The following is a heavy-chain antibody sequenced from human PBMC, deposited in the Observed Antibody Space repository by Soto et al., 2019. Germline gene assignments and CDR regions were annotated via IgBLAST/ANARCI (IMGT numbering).Heavy chain of an antibody. D-gene: IGHD6-13*01. J-gene: IGHJ4*02. CDR3: AKGGASSWYFFDY. Sequence: HPGGSLRLSCAASGFTFSSYAMNWVRQPPGKGLEWVSTISGSGGGAYYADSVKGRFTISRDNSKNTLYLQMNSLRAEDTAIYYCAKGGASSWYFFDYWGQGTLVTVSS. CDR1: GFTFSSYA. V-gene: IGHV3-23*01. CDR2: ISGSGGGA.